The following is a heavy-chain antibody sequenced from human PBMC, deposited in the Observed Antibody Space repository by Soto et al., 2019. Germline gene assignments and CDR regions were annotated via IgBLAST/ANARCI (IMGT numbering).Heavy chain of an antibody. CDR2: ISGSGAST. D-gene: IGHD5-12*01. V-gene: IGHV3-23*01. CDR3: AKVMVPRGGYLYYFDY. CDR1: GFTFSSYA. J-gene: IGHJ4*02. Sequence: EVQMLESGGGLVQPGGSLRLSCAASGFTFSSYAVSWVRQAPGKGLEWVSAISGSGASTYYADSVKGRLTISRDNSKNTLYLQMNSLRAEDTAVYYCAKVMVPRGGYLYYFDYWGQGTPVTVSS.